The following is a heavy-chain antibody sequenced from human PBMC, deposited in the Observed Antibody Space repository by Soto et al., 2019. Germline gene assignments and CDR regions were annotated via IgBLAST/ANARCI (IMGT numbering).Heavy chain of an antibody. V-gene: IGHV1-18*01. D-gene: IGHD2-15*01. CDR1: GYTFTSYG. J-gene: IGHJ3*02. CDR3: ARRFSRRCPDAFAI. Sequence: QVQLVQSGAEVKKPGASVKVSCKASGYTFTSYGISWVRQAPGQGLEWMGWISAYNGNTNYAQKLQGSVTMTTDTPTSTAYMELRSLGSDDPAVYYCARRFSRRCPDAFAIWGQGTMVTVSS. CDR2: ISAYNGNT.